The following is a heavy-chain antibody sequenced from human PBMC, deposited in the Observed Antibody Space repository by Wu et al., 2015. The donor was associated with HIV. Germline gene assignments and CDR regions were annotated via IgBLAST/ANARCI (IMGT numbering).Heavy chain of an antibody. J-gene: IGHJ4*02. CDR3: ASAPKEYYFDY. D-gene: IGHD3-10*01. V-gene: IGHV1-8*01. Sequence: QVQLVQSGAEVKKPGASVKVSCRASGYTFTNNDINWMRQAAGHGLEWMGWMNPKSGNKGLAQKFQGRVTMTRNISINTAYMELSSLTSEDTAVYYCASAPKEYYFDYWGQGTLVTVSS. CDR1: GYTFTNND. CDR2: MNPKSGNK.